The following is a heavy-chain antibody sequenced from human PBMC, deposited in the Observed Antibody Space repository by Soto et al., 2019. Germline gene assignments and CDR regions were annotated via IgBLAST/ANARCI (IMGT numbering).Heavy chain of an antibody. D-gene: IGHD4-17*01. J-gene: IGHJ4*02. CDR2: IVVGSGNT. CDR1: GFTFTSSA. CDR3: AADPDCGGNPVFDY. V-gene: IGHV1-58*01. Sequence: SVKVSCKASGFTFTSSAVQWVRQARGQRLEWIGWIVVGSGNTNYAQKFQERVTITRDMSTSTAYMELSSLRSEDTAVYYCAADPDCGGNPVFDYWGQGTLVAVSS.